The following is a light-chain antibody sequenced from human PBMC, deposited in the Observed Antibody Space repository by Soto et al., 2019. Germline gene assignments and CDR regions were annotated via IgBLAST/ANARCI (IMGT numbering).Light chain of an antibody. CDR2: EVS. Sequence: QSVLAQPASVSGSPGQSITISCTGTSSDVGGYKYVSWYQHHADKAPKLMIYEVSNRPSGVSNRFSGSKSGNTASLTIYGLQAEDEADYYCSSFSSSTTLYVFGTGTKGTVL. CDR3: SSFSSSTTLYV. J-gene: IGLJ1*01. V-gene: IGLV2-14*01. CDR1: SSDVGGYKY.